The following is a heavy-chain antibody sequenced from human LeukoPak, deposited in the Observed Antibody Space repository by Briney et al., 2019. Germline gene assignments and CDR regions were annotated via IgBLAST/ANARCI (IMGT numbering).Heavy chain of an antibody. CDR3: ARGRHCSSTSCYPDY. J-gene: IGHJ4*02. CDR2: INPSGGST. Sequence: ASVKVSCKASGYTFTSYYMHWVRQAPGQGLEWMGIINPSGGSTSYAQKFQGWVTMTRDTSVSTAYMELSRLRSDDTAVYYCARGRHCSSTSCYPDYWGQGTLVTVSS. CDR1: GYTFTSYY. V-gene: IGHV1-46*01. D-gene: IGHD2-2*01.